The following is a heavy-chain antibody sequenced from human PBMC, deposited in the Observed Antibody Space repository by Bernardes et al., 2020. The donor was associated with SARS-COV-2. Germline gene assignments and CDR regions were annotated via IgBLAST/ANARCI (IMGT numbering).Heavy chain of an antibody. V-gene: IGHV3-23*01. CDR1: GFTFDRFA. D-gene: IGHD2-21*02. Sequence: GGSLRLSCAGAGFTFDRFAMTWVRQAPGKGLEWVSSVSGSGFDTYYADSVKGRFTISRDNSKNTLYLQMNGLRGEDTAVYYCAKEFGGNSGWYYYAVDVWGQGTTVTVSS. J-gene: IGHJ6*02. CDR3: AKEFGGNSGWYYYAVDV. CDR2: VSGSGFDT.